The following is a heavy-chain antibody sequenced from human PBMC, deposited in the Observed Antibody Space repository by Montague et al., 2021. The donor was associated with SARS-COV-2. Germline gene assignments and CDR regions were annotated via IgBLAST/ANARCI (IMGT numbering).Heavy chain of an antibody. Sequence: PALVKPAQTLALTCTFSGFSLTTDGMCVSWIRQPPGKALEWLARIDWDDDKYYSTSLKTRLTISKDTSKNQVVLTMTNMNPADTATYYCARKGDEFRRSEKYFSVNWLDPWGQGTLVTVSS. CDR2: IDWDDDK. D-gene: IGHD2/OR15-2a*01. CDR1: GFSLTTDGMC. V-gene: IGHV2-70*11. CDR3: ARKGDEFRRSEKYFSVNWLDP. J-gene: IGHJ5*02.